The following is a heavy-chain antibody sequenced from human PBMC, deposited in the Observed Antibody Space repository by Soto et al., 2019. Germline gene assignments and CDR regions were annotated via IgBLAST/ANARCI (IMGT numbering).Heavy chain of an antibody. D-gene: IGHD2-2*02. V-gene: IGHV1-69*13. Sequence: GASVKVSCKASGGTFSSYAISWVRQAPGQGLEWMGGIIPIFGTANYAQKFQGRVTITADESTSTAYMELSSLRSEDTAVYYCARYNQLLYSAFDIWGQGTMVTVSS. J-gene: IGHJ3*02. CDR2: IIPIFGTA. CDR1: GGTFSSYA. CDR3: ARYNQLLYSAFDI.